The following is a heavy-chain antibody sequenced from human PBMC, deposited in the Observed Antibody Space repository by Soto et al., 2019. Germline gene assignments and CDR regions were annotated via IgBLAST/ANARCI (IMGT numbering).Heavy chain of an antibody. CDR3: ARHATYYYDSSGYYHFDY. CDR1: GGTFSSYA. D-gene: IGHD3-22*01. J-gene: IGHJ4*02. CDR2: IIPIFGTA. Sequence: WASVKVSCKASGGTFSSYAISWVRQAPGQGLEWMGGIIPIFGTANYAQKFQGRVTITADKSTSTAYMELSSLRSEDTAVYYCARHATYYYDSSGYYHFDYWGQGTLVTVSS. V-gene: IGHV1-69*06.